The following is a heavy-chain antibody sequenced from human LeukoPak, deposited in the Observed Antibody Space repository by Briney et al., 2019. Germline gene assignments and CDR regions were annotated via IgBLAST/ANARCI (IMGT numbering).Heavy chain of an antibody. J-gene: IGHJ4*02. D-gene: IGHD5-12*01. CDR2: IKQDESAK. CDR3: AKGRGRSGVFDY. Sequence: GGSLRLSCVASGSLFNNYEMNWVRQAPGKGLEWVANIKQDESAKYYVDSVKGRFTISRDNAKNSLYLRMNSLRAEDTALYYCAKGRGRSGVFDYRGQGTLVTVSS. CDR1: GSLFNNYE. V-gene: IGHV3-7*03.